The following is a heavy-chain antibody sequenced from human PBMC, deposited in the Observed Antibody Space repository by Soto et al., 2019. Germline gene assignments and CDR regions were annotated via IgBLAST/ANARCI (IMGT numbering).Heavy chain of an antibody. V-gene: IGHV3-23*01. CDR1: GFTFSRHG. Sequence: GGSLRLSCAASGFTFSRHGMSWVRQAPGKGLEWVSAISGSGGSTYYADSVKGRFTISRDNSKNTLYLQMNSLRAEDTAVYYCAKVTGYYDSSGYYPLDAFDIWGQGTMVTVTS. CDR3: AKVTGYYDSSGYYPLDAFDI. J-gene: IGHJ3*02. D-gene: IGHD3-22*01. CDR2: ISGSGGST.